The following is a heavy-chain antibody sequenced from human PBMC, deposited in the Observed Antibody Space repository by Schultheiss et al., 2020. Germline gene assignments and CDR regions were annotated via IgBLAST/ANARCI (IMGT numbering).Heavy chain of an antibody. CDR3: ARRWGGSGFDP. V-gene: IGHV1-18*01. Sequence: ASVKVSCKASGYTFTSYGISWVRQAPGQGLEWMGWISAYNGNTDYAQKLQGRVTMTTDTSTSTVYMELRSLRSEDTAVYYCARRWGGSGFDPWGQGTLVTVAS. D-gene: IGHD1-26*01. CDR1: GYTFTSYG. J-gene: IGHJ5*02. CDR2: ISAYNGNT.